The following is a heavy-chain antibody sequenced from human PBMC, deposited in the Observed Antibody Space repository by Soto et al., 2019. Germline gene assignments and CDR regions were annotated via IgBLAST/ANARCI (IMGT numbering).Heavy chain of an antibody. CDR3: TRHLNGEAH. J-gene: IGHJ4*02. V-gene: IGHV3-7*01. Sequence: EVHLVESGGGLVQPGGSLRLSCAASGFSFSSVWMTWVRQIPGKGLECLACINPDGSEKYYLDAVKGRFTVSRDNARNSLYLKMTSLRADDTAVYYCTRHLNGEAHWCQGNLVTVSS. CDR1: GFSFSSVW. CDR2: INPDGSEK. D-gene: IGHD3-10*01.